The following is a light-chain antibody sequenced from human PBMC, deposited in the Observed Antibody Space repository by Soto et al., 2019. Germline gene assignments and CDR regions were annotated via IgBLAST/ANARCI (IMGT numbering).Light chain of an antibody. CDR3: MQGTHWPWT. CDR1: QSLIHSDGDTY. Sequence: DVVMTQSPLSLPVTLGQPASISCRSSQSLIHSDGDTYLNWFQQRPGQSPRRLIYKVSDRDSGVPDRFSGSGSGTDFTLKKSRVEAEDVGIYYCMQGTHWPWTFGQGNEVEIK. CDR2: KVS. J-gene: IGKJ1*01. V-gene: IGKV2-30*02.